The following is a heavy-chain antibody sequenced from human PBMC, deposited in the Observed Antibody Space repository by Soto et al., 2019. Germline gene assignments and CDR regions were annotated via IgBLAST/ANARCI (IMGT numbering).Heavy chain of an antibody. J-gene: IGHJ3*02. V-gene: IGHV3-23*01. D-gene: IGHD3-9*01. Sequence: EVQLLESGGGLVQPGGSLRLSCAASGFTFSSYAMSWVRQAPGKGLEWVSAISGSGGSTYYADSVKGRFTISRDNSKNTLYLQMNSLRAEDKAVYYCAKDLGYYDILTGYYIRDAFEIWGQGTMVTVS. CDR3: AKDLGYYDILTGYYIRDAFEI. CDR1: GFTFSSYA. CDR2: ISGSGGST.